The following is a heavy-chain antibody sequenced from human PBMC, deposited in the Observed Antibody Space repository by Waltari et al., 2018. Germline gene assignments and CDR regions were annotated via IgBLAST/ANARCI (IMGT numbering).Heavy chain of an antibody. CDR2: IYHSGST. CDR1: GYSISSGYY. J-gene: IGHJ4*02. Sequence: QVQLQESGPGLVKPSETLSLTCAVSGYSISSGYYWGWIRQPPGKGLEWIGSIYHSGSTYYNPSLKSRVTISGDTSKNQFSLKLSSVTAADTAVYYCARYGDYGPRRPFDYWGQGTLVTVSS. V-gene: IGHV4-38-2*01. CDR3: ARYGDYGPRRPFDY. D-gene: IGHD4-17*01.